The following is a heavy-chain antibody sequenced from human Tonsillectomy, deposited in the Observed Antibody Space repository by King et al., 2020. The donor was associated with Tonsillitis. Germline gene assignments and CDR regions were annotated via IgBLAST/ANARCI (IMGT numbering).Heavy chain of an antibody. CDR1: GFAFSSNS. V-gene: IGHV3-48*01. J-gene: IGHJ3*02. D-gene: IGHD2-15*01. CDR2: ISVTSSDI. CDR3: ARDYWYGFDI. Sequence: EVQLAESGGGLVQPGGSLRLSCVSSGFAFSSNSLNWVRQAPGKGLEWISYISVTSSDIFYADSVRGRFTISRDNAKNSLYLQMNNLRAEDTAIYYCARDYWYGFDIWGQGTMVTVSS.